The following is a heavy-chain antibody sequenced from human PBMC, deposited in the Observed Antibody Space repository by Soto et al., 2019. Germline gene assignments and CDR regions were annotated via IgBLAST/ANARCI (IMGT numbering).Heavy chain of an antibody. D-gene: IGHD1-26*01. CDR1: GFSLINSGVG. CDR3: AHRLSVVGARLFDF. J-gene: IGHJ3*01. CDR2: IYWDDEK. V-gene: IGHV2-5*05. Sequence: QITLKESGPTLVKPTQTLTLTCTFSGFSLINSGVGVGWIRQPPGKALEWLAGIYWDDEKYYGPPLMNRLTITKDTSNNHVVLTMTNMYPVDTATYYCAHRLSVVGARLFDFWGQGTMVTVSS.